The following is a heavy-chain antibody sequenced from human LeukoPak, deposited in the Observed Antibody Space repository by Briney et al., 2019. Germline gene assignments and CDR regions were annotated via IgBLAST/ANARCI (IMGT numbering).Heavy chain of an antibody. CDR1: GFTFSDYY. V-gene: IGHV3-11*06. Sequence: PGGSLRLSCEASGFTFSDYYMSWIRQAPGKGLEWVSYISSSSSYTNYADSVKGRFTISRDNAKNSLYLQMNSLRAEDTAVYYCARVGGGSLSFYYFDYWGQGTLVTVSS. CDR3: ARVGGGSLSFYYFDY. D-gene: IGHD2-15*01. J-gene: IGHJ4*02. CDR2: ISSSSSYT.